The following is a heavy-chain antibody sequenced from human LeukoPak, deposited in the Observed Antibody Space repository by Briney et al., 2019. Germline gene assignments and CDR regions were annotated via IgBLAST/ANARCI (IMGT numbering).Heavy chain of an antibody. CDR1: GGSVSSGSYY. CDR3: ARVVVTPSYYFDY. Sequence: SETLSLTCTVSGGSVSSGSYYWSWIRQPPGKGLEWIGYIYYSGSTNYNPSLKSRVTISVDTSKNQFSLKLSSVTAADTAVYYCARVVVTPSYYFDYWGQGTLVTVSS. J-gene: IGHJ4*02. D-gene: IGHD2-21*02. V-gene: IGHV4-61*01. CDR2: IYYSGST.